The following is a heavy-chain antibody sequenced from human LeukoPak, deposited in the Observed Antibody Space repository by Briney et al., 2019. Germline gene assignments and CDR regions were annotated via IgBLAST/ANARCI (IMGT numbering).Heavy chain of an antibody. D-gene: IGHD3-3*01. CDR3: ARGNDFWSGYYADY. J-gene: IGHJ4*02. CDR2: IYYSGST. V-gene: IGHV4-59*01. Sequence: SETLSLTCTVSGGSISSYYWSWIRQPPGKGLEWIGYIYYSGSTNYNPSLKSRVTISVDTSKNQFSLKLSSVTAADTAVYYCARGNDFWSGYYADYWGQGTLVTVSS. CDR1: GGSISSYY.